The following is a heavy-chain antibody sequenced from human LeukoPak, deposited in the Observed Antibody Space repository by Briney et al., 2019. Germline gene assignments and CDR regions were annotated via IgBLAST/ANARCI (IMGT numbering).Heavy chain of an antibody. J-gene: IGHJ6*02. CDR2: ISGTGGST. D-gene: IGHD3-3*01. CDR3: AKDFFQGYYYYGMDV. Sequence: PGGSLRLSCAASGFTFSSYAMSWVRQSPGKGLEWVSAISGTGGSTYYADSVKGRFTISRDNSKNTLHLQINSLRAEDTAVYYCAKDFFQGYYYYGMDVWGQGTTVTVSS. CDR1: GFTFSSYA. V-gene: IGHV3-23*01.